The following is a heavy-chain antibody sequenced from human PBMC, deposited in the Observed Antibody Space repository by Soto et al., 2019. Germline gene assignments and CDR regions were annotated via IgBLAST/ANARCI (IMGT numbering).Heavy chain of an antibody. J-gene: IGHJ6*02. Sequence: ASVKVSCKASGYTFTSYGISWVRQAPGQGLEWMGWISAYNGNTNYALKLQGRVTMTTDTSTSTAYMELRSLRSDDTAVYYCARDMGVDYDSSGYYYYYYYGMDVWGQGTTVTVSS. CDR2: ISAYNGNT. D-gene: IGHD3-22*01. CDR1: GYTFTSYG. V-gene: IGHV1-18*01. CDR3: ARDMGVDYDSSGYYYYYYYGMDV.